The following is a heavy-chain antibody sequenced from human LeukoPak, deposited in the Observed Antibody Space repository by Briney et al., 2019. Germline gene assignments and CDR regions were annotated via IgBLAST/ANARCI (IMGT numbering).Heavy chain of an antibody. Sequence: GGSLRLSCAASGFTFSSYGMHWVRQAPGKGLEWVAVISYDGSNKYYADSVKGRFTISRDNSKNTLYLQMNSLRAEDTAVYYCARVAEDTAMAPFDYWGQGTLVTVSS. D-gene: IGHD5-18*01. CDR3: ARVAEDTAMAPFDY. CDR1: GFTFSSYG. CDR2: ISYDGSNK. V-gene: IGHV3-30*19. J-gene: IGHJ4*02.